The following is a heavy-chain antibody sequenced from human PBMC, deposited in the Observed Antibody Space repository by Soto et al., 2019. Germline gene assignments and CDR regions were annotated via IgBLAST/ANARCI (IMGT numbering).Heavy chain of an antibody. Sequence: SETLSLTCAVYGGSFSGYYWSWIRQPPGKGLEWIGEINHSGSTNYNPSLKSRVTISVDTSKNQFSLKLSSVTAADTAVYYCVSSGPNDYDFWSGYYTNYYGMDVWGQGTTVTVSS. V-gene: IGHV4-34*01. J-gene: IGHJ6*02. CDR3: VSSGPNDYDFWSGYYTNYYGMDV. CDR1: GGSFSGYY. D-gene: IGHD3-3*01. CDR2: INHSGST.